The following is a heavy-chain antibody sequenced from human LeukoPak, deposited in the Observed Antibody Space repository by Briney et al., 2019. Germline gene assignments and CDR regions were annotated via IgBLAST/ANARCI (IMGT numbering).Heavy chain of an antibody. J-gene: IGHJ4*02. V-gene: IGHV3-48*01. CDR1: GFTFSSSS. CDR3: ARDNYISYFDY. D-gene: IGHD5-24*01. Sequence: PGGSLRLSCAASGFTFSSSSMNWVRQAPGKGLEWVSHISGTSSTIYYADSVKGRFTISRDDAKTSLYLQMNSLRAEDTAVYYCARDNYISYFDYWGQGTLVTVSS. CDR2: ISGTSSTI.